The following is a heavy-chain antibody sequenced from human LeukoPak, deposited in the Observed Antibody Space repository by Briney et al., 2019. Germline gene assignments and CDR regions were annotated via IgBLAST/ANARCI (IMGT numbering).Heavy chain of an antibody. CDR2: INCNSGGT. CDR3: ARGSLQLWHGGLVDY. CDR1: GYTFTGYY. J-gene: IGHJ4*02. Sequence: ASVKVSCKASGYTFTGYYMHWVRQAPGQGLEWMGWINCNSGGTNYVQKFQGRVTMTRDTSISTAYMQLSRLRSDDTAVYYCARGSLQLWHGGLVDYWGQGTLVTVSS. V-gene: IGHV1-2*02. D-gene: IGHD5-18*01.